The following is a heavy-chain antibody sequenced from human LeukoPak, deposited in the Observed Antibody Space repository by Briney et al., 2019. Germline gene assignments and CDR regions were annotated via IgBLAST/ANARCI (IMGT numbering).Heavy chain of an antibody. D-gene: IGHD3-22*01. Sequence: GASVKVSCKASGYTFTGYYMHWVRQAPGQGLEWMGWINPNSGGTNYAQKFQGRVTMTRDTSISTAYMELSRLRSDDTAVYYCATDDSSGYYPSDYWGQGTLVTVSS. J-gene: IGHJ4*02. CDR1: GYTFTGYY. CDR2: INPNSGGT. V-gene: IGHV1-2*02. CDR3: ATDDSSGYYPSDY.